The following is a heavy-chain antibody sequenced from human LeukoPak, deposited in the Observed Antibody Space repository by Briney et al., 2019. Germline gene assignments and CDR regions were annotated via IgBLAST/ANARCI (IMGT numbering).Heavy chain of an antibody. CDR1: GFTFRSYG. CDR3: AKDSYFYYKVV. Sequence: PGGSLRLSCAASGFTFRSYGMHWSRQAPRKGMEWVTFIRYDGSNTYYTDSVKSRFTISRDNSKSTRDLQMNSLRTEDTAVYYCAKDSYFYYKVVWGKGTTVTVSS. CDR2: IRYDGSNT. J-gene: IGHJ6*03. V-gene: IGHV3-30*02.